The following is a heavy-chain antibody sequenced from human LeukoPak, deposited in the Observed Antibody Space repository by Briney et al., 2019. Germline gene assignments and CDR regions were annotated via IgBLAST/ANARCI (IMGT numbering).Heavy chain of an antibody. CDR1: NYTFTDYD. CDR3: ARGGYCSGGSCYQTKFDP. J-gene: IGHJ5*02. D-gene: IGHD2-15*01. Sequence: ASVKVSCKASNYTFTDYDITWVRQAPGQGLEWMGWVSKYSGNADYAPKFQGRVSMTTDTSTSTAYMELRSLRSDDTAVYYCARGGYCSGGSCYQTKFDPWGQGTLVTVSS. V-gene: IGHV1-18*01. CDR2: VSKYSGNA.